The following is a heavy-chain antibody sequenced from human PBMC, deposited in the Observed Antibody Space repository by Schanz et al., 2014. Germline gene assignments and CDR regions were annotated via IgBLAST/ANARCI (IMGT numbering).Heavy chain of an antibody. V-gene: IGHV3-33*08. J-gene: IGHJ4*02. Sequence: VQLVESGGGVVQPGGSLRLSCAASGFTFSDYYMAWIRQAPGKGLEWVANIGYDGSEKYYVDSVKGRFTISRDNSKDTLYLQMSGLTPEDTAVYYCARGPIPIQGVPMDFWGQGTLVTVSS. CDR2: IGYDGSEK. D-gene: IGHD3-10*01. CDR3: ARGPIPIQGVPMDF. CDR1: GFTFSDYY.